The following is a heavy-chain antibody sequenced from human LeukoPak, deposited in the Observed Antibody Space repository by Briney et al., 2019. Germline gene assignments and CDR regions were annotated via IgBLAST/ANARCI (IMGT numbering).Heavy chain of an antibody. CDR2: IYYSGST. V-gene: IGHV4-39*02. D-gene: IGHD4-23*01. CDR3: AREMGVVTAHGIDV. Sequence: SETLSLTCIVSGGSIGSISSNNYHWGWIRQPPGKGLEWIGNIYYSGSTYYNPSLKSRVTISVDTSKNQFSLKLSSVTAADTALYYCAREMGVVTAHGIDVWGQGTTVTVSS. J-gene: IGHJ6*02. CDR1: GGSIGSISSNNYH.